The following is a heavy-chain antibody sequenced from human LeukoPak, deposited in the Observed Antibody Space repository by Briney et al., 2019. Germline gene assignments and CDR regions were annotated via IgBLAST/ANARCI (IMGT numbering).Heavy chain of an antibody. CDR3: ARESLVLGAYDAFDI. CDR2: IYTSGST. D-gene: IGHD2-15*01. J-gene: IGHJ3*02. CDR1: GGSISSYY. Sequence: SETLSLTCTVSGGSISSYYWSWIRQPAGKGLEWIGRIYTSGSTNYNPSLKSRVTMSVDTSKNQFSLKLSSVTAADTAVYYCARESLVLGAYDAFDIWGQGTMATVSS. V-gene: IGHV4-4*07.